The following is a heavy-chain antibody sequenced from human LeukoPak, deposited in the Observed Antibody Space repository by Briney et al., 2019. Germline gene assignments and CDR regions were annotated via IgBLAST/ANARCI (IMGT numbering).Heavy chain of an antibody. Sequence: SETLSLTCAVSGYSISSGYYWGWIRQPPGKGLEWIGSIYHSGSTYYNPSLKSRVTISVDTSKNQFSLKLSSVTAADTAVYYCARDVTIVRGVLDMDVWGKGTTVTVSS. CDR2: IYHSGST. V-gene: IGHV4-38-2*02. CDR3: ARDVTIVRGVLDMDV. J-gene: IGHJ6*03. D-gene: IGHD3-10*01. CDR1: GYSISSGYY.